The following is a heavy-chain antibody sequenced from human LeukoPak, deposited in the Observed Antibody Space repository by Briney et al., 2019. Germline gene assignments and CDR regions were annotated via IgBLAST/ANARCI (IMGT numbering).Heavy chain of an antibody. CDR2: ISSSSSYI. Sequence: PGGSLRLSCAASGFTFSSYSMNWVRQAPGKGLEWVSSISSSSSYIYYADSVKGRFTISRDNAKNSLYLQMNSLRAEDTAVYYCAREGLKWLSHAFDIWGQGTMVTVSS. V-gene: IGHV3-21*01. CDR1: GFTFSSYS. D-gene: IGHD6-19*01. J-gene: IGHJ3*02. CDR3: AREGLKWLSHAFDI.